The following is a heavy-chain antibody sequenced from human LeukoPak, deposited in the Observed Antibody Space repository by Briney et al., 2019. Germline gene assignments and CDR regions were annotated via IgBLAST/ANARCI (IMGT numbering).Heavy chain of an antibody. D-gene: IGHD2-2*01. Sequence: PSETLSLTCAVYGGSFSGYYWSWIRQPPGKGLEWIGEINHSGSTNYNPSLKSRVTISVDTSKNQFSLKLSSVTAADTAVYYCVRAIVVVPAATGFDPWGQGTLVTVSS. V-gene: IGHV4-34*01. CDR2: INHSGST. CDR1: GGSFSGYY. CDR3: VRAIVVVPAATGFDP. J-gene: IGHJ5*02.